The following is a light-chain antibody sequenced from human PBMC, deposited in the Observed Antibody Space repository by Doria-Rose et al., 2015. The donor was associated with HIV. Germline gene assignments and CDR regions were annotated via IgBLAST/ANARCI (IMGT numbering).Light chain of an antibody. CDR2: AAS. V-gene: IGKV1-NL1*01. CDR3: QHYYNPPAT. CDR1: QGISDS. Sequence: QMTQSPSSLSASVGDRVTITCRASQGISDSLAWYQQKPGKAPKLLLYAASRLDSGVPSRFSGSGSGTVYTLTISCLQPEDFATYYCQHYYNPPATFGGGTKVDIK. J-gene: IGKJ4*01.